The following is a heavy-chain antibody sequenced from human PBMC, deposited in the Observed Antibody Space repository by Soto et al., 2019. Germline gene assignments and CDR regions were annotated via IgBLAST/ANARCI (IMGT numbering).Heavy chain of an antibody. CDR1: GFTFRSFT. D-gene: IGHD6-13*01. CDR3: TRDASRDSSARGWFDP. Sequence: GGSLRLSCAASGFTFRSFTMNWVPQAPGKGLEWVSTISSNSAYIYYTDALRGRFTISRDNAKNSLHLQMNSLRAEDTAVYYCTRDASRDSSARGWFDPWGPGTLVTVSS. J-gene: IGHJ5*02. CDR2: ISSNSAYI. V-gene: IGHV3-21*01.